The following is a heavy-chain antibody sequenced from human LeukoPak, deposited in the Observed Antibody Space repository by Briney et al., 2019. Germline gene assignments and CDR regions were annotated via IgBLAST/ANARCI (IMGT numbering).Heavy chain of an antibody. CDR3: ARLFGVASFGP. V-gene: IGHV4-59*08. Sequence: TSETLSLTCTVSGGSMINYYWGWIRQPPGKGLEWIAYSYYSGCTNYNSSLKSRVTISVDTSKNQFSLKLASMTAADTAVYYCARLFGVASFGPWGQGTLVTVSS. CDR1: GGSMINYY. CDR2: SYYSGCT. J-gene: IGHJ5*02. D-gene: IGHD3-3*01.